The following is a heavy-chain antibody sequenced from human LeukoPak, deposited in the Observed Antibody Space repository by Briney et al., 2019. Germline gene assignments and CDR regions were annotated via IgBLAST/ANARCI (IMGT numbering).Heavy chain of an antibody. D-gene: IGHD3-3*01. Sequence: SETLSLTCTVSGGSVSSGSYYWSWIRQPPGKGPEWIGYIYYSGSTNYNPSLKSRVTISVDTSKNQFSLKLSSVTAADTAVYYCARDGGKFDYWGQGTLVTVSS. V-gene: IGHV4-61*01. CDR2: IYYSGST. J-gene: IGHJ4*02. CDR1: GGSVSSGSYY. CDR3: ARDGGKFDY.